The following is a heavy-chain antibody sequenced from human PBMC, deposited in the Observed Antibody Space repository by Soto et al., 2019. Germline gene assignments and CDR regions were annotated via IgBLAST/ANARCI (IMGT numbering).Heavy chain of an antibody. V-gene: IGHV4-39*01. D-gene: IGHD2-2*03. CDR1: CGPISSSRYY. CDR3: ARLNGYCISTNCHGYYGMDV. J-gene: IGHJ6*02. CDR2: IYYSGST. Sequence: SETLSLTRTVSCGPISSSRYYWGWILQAPGKGLEWIGSIYYSGSTYYNPSLKSRVTISVDTSKNEFSPRLSSVTAADTAVYYCARLNGYCISTNCHGYYGMDVWGQGTTVT.